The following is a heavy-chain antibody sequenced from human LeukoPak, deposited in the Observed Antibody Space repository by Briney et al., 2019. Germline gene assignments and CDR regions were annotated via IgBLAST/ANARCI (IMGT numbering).Heavy chain of an antibody. CDR3: ARDQTGIVVVPAAL. J-gene: IGHJ4*02. Sequence: SETLSLTCTVSGASITDYYWGWIRQPPGKGLECIGYIFYSRNTNYNPSLKSRVTISVDTSKNQFSLRLNSVTAADTAVYYCARDQTGIVVVPAALWGQGTLVTVSS. V-gene: IGHV4-59*01. D-gene: IGHD2-2*01. CDR2: IFYSRNT. CDR1: GASITDYY.